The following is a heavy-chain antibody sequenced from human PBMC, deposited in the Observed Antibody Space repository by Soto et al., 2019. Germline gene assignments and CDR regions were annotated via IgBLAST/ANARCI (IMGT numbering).Heavy chain of an antibody. Sequence: QVQLQESGPGLVKPSQTLSLTCTVSGGSISSGGYYWSWIRQHPGKGLEWIGYIYYSGSTYYNPSLKSRDTISADTSKNQFSRKQSSVTAADTAVYYCARGSDWISLCMDYWSQGTLVTVSS. D-gene: IGHD2-8*01. CDR3: ARGSDWISLCMDY. V-gene: IGHV4-31*03. CDR2: IYYSGST. J-gene: IGHJ4*02. CDR1: GGSISSGGYY.